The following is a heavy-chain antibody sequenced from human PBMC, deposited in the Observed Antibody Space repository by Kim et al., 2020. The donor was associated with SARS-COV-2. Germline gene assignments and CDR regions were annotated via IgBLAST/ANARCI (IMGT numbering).Heavy chain of an antibody. CDR1: GFTFSSYS. Sequence: GGSLRLSCAASGFTFSSYSMNWVRQAPGKGLEWVSSISSSSSYIYYADSVKGRFTISRDNAKNSLYLQMNSLRAEDTVVYYCARGWDSSSWYGGLTPWGQGTLVTVSS. D-gene: IGHD6-13*01. V-gene: IGHV3-21*01. J-gene: IGHJ5*02. CDR2: ISSSSSYI. CDR3: ARGWDSSSWYGGLTP.